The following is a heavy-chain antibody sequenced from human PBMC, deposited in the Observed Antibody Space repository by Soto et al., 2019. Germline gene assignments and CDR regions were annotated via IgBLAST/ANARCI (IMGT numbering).Heavy chain of an antibody. CDR3: AKDRTTAREIDY. D-gene: IGHD1-7*01. CDR1: GFTYSSYA. CDR2: ISGSGGST. J-gene: IGHJ4*02. Sequence: EVQLLESGGGLVQPGGSLRLSCAASGFTYSSYAMNWVRQAPGKGLEWVSVISGSGGSTYYADSVQGRFTISRDNSKNTLYLQMNSLRAEDTAVYYCAKDRTTAREIDYWGQGTLVTVSS. V-gene: IGHV3-23*01.